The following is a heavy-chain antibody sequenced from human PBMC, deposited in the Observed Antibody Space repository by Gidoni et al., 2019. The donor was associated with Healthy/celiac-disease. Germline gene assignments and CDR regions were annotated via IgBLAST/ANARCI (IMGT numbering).Heavy chain of an antibody. CDR3: ARVKGYYDSSGYSGTDAFDI. J-gene: IGHJ3*02. V-gene: IGHV3-66*01. Sequence: MSWVRQAPGKGLEWASVIYSGGSTYYADSVKGRFTISRDNSKNTLYLQMNSLRAEDTAVYYCARVKGYYDSSGYSGTDAFDIWGQGTMVTVSS. CDR2: IYSGGST. D-gene: IGHD3-22*01.